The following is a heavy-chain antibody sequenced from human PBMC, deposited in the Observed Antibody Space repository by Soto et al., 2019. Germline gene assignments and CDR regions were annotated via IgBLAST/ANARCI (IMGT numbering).Heavy chain of an antibody. D-gene: IGHD3-10*01. J-gene: IGHJ6*03. CDR3: ARPLAGLLGYYYMDV. V-gene: IGHV1-3*01. CDR1: GYTFTSYA. Sequence: ASVKVSCKASGYTFTSYAMHWVRQAPGQRLEWMGWINAGNGNTKYSQKFQGGVTITRDTSASTAYMELSSLRSEDTAVYYCARPLAGLLGYYYMDVWGKGTTVTVSS. CDR2: INAGNGNT.